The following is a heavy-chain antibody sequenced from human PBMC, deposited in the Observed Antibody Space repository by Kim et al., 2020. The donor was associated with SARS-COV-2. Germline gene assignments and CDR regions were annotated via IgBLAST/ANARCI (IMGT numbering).Heavy chain of an antibody. CDR2: ISHTGTT. J-gene: IGHJ4*02. CDR1: GGSIRINNW. D-gene: IGHD5-12*01. CDR3: ARDEVANPGV. V-gene: IGHV4-4*02. Sequence: SETLSLTCAVSGGSIRINNWWSWVRQPPGKGLEWIVEISHTGTTNYSPSLKSRVTLSVDVSKNHFSLILTSVTAAATAVYFCARDEVANPGVGVQGSPVT.